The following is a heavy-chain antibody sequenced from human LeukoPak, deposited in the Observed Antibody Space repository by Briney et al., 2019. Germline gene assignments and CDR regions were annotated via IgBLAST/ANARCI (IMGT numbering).Heavy chain of an antibody. J-gene: IGHJ4*02. Sequence: ASVKVSCKASGYTFTGYYMHWVRQAPGQGPEWLGWINPNSGGTNYAQKFQGRVTMTRDTSISTAYMELSRLGSDDTAVYYCACPYYYDSSGYYHPFDYWGQGTLVTVSS. CDR1: GYTFTGYY. V-gene: IGHV1-2*02. CDR2: INPNSGGT. CDR3: ACPYYYDSSGYYHPFDY. D-gene: IGHD3-22*01.